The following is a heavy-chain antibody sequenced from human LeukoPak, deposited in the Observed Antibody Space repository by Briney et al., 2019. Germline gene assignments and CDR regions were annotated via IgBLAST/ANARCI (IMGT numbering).Heavy chain of an antibody. CDR1: GGSLRIYY. D-gene: IGHD3-3*01. V-gene: IGHV4-4*07. CDR3: ARDKSYDFWSAKDGKIWFDP. CDR2: IYNRWCT. J-gene: IGHJ5*02. Sequence: SETLSLTYSVSGGSLRIYYWMWIRQPAGKALEGIGRIYNRWCTNYNPTLKSRVTMSVVTSKNQFSPKLSSVTAADTAVYYCARDKSYDFWSAKDGKIWFDPWGQGTLVTVSS.